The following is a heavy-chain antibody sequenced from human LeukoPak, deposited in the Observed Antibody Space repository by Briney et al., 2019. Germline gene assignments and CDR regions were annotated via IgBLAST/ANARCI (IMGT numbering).Heavy chain of an antibody. J-gene: IGHJ5*02. D-gene: IGHD3-3*01. CDR1: GYPISSGYY. V-gene: IGHV4-38-2*02. CDR2: INHSGST. CDR3: ARDPNTIFGVVSWFDP. Sequence: SETLSLTCTVSGYPISSGYYWGWIRQPPGKGLEWIGEINHSGSTNYNPSLKSRVTISVDTSKNQFSLKLSSVTAADTAVYYCARDPNTIFGVVSWFDPWGQGTLVTVSS.